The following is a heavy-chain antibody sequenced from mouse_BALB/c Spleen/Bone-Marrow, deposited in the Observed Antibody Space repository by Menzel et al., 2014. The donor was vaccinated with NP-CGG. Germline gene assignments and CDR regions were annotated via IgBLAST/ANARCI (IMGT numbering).Heavy chain of an antibody. CDR3: ARRGYAMDY. Sequence: VQLQQSGAELAKPGASVTMSCKASGYTFTSYWMHWVKQRPGQGLEWIGYINPSTGYTEYNQKFKDKATLTADKSSSTAYMQLSSLTSEDSAVYYCARRGYAMDYWGQGTSVTVSS. V-gene: IGHV1-7*01. CDR2: INPSTGYT. J-gene: IGHJ4*01. CDR1: GYTFTSYW.